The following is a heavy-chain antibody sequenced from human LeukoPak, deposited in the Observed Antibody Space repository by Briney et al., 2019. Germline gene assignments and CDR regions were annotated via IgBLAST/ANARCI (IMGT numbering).Heavy chain of an antibody. Sequence: GGSLRLSCAASGFTFITYAMTWVRQAPGKGLEWVSVIGASGGSTYYADSVKGRFTISRDNSKNTLYLQMDSLRAEDTAVYYCAKGKGSSLAGTDYWGQGILVTVSS. CDR1: GFTFITYA. CDR3: AKGKGSSLAGTDY. D-gene: IGHD6-19*01. CDR2: IGASGGST. V-gene: IGHV3-23*01. J-gene: IGHJ4*02.